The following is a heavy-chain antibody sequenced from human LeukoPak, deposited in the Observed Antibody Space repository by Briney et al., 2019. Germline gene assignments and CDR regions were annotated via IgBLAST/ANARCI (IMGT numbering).Heavy chain of an antibody. CDR2: INSDGSSP. V-gene: IGHV3-74*01. CDR3: ARASRYYGGNPLDY. CDR1: GFTFSSYW. D-gene: IGHD4-23*01. J-gene: IGHJ4*02. Sequence: GGSLRLSCAASGFTFSSYWMHWVRHAPGKGLVWVSRINSDGSSPSYADSVKGRFTISRDNAKNTLYLQMNSLRAEDTAVYYCARASRYYGGNPLDYWGQGTLVTVSS.